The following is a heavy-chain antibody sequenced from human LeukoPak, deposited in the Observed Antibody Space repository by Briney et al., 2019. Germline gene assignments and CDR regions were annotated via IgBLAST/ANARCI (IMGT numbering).Heavy chain of an antibody. Sequence: VASVKVSCKASGGTFSSYAISWVRQAPGQGLEWMGWISAYNGNTNYAQKLQGRVTMTTDTSTSTAYMELRSLRSDDTAVYYCARDLPHGYYDSSGYYTEDYYGMDVWGQGTTVTVSS. D-gene: IGHD3-22*01. CDR1: GGTFSSYA. CDR3: ARDLPHGYYDSSGYYTEDYYGMDV. J-gene: IGHJ6*02. CDR2: ISAYNGNT. V-gene: IGHV1-18*01.